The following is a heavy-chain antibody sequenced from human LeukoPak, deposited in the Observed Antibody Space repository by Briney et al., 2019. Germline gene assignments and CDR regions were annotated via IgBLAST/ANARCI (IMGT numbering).Heavy chain of an antibody. CDR3: ARGTQY. CDR1: GYSISSGYH. V-gene: IGHV4-38-2*02. Sequence: PSETLSLTCTVSGYSISSGYHWGWIRQPPGKGLEWIANIDHTGNTYYSPSLKSRVAISLDTSKNQFSLKLTSVTAADTAVYYCARGTQYWGQGTLATVSS. CDR2: IDHTGNT. J-gene: IGHJ4*02.